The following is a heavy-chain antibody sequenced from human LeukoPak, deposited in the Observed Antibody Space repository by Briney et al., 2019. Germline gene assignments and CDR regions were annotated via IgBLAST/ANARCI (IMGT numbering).Heavy chain of an antibody. V-gene: IGHV3-53*01. D-gene: IGHD6-19*01. CDR3: ARGAQWLDV. Sequence: PGGSLRLSCAASGFTVSSNYMSWVRQAPGKGLEWVTVIYGGGSTHYADSVKDRFTISRDNSKNTLYLQMHSLRDEDTGVYYCARGAQWLDVWGQGTLVTVSS. J-gene: IGHJ4*02. CDR1: GFTVSSNY. CDR2: IYGGGST.